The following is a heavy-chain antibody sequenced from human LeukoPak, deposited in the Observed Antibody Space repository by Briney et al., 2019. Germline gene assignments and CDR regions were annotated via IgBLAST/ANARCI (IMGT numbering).Heavy chain of an antibody. D-gene: IGHD6-19*01. CDR1: GFIFSTHA. Sequence: GGSLRLSCAASGFIFSTHAIHWVRQAPGEGLEWVAFLWSDGTHEHYADSVKGRFTISRDNAKNSLYLQMNSLRAEDTAVYYCARDHGLPVAGTIYYYYGMDVWGQGTTVTVSS. CDR3: ARDHGLPVAGTIYYYYGMDV. V-gene: IGHV3-33*01. CDR2: LWSDGTHE. J-gene: IGHJ6*02.